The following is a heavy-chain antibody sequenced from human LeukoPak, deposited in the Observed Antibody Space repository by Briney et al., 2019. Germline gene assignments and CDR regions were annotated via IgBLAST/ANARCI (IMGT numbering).Heavy chain of an antibody. CDR3: ASLGSSSWYLGTGGY. CDR2: IYTSGSI. CDR1: GGSISSGSYY. D-gene: IGHD6-13*01. V-gene: IGHV4-61*02. Sequence: SQTLSLTCTVSGGSISSGSYYWSWIRQPAGKGLEWIGRIYTSGSINYNPSLKSRVTISVDTSKNQFSLKLSSVTAADTAVYYCASLGSSSWYLGTGGYWGQGTLVTVSS. J-gene: IGHJ4*02.